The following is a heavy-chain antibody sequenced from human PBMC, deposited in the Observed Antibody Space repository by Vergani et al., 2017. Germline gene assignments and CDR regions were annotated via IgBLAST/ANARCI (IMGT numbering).Heavy chain of an antibody. CDR3: ARDTLYSIFF. V-gene: IGHV4-38-2*02. CDR2: NYHSGST. Sequence: QVQLQESGPGLVKPSETLSLTCTVSGYSISSGYYWGWIRQPPGKGLEWIGSNYHSGSTYYNPSLKSRVTISVDTSKNQLSLKLSSVTAADTSVYYCARDTLYSIFFWGQGTLVTVSS. D-gene: IGHD3-9*01. CDR1: GYSISSGYY. J-gene: IGHJ4*02.